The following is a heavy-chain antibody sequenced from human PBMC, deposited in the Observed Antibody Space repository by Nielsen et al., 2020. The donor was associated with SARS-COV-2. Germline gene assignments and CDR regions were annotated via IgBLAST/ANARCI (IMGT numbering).Heavy chain of an antibody. J-gene: IGHJ4*02. CDR3: VRRVVGGTGFEY. Sequence: GESLKISCAASGFMVSDSYMSWIRQTPGKGLEWVSSISRDSGETYYAGSVKGRFTTSRDNAKDSLYLQMNSLRAEDTAVYYCVRRVVGGTGFEYWGQGTLVTVSS. CDR1: GFMVSDSY. CDR2: ISRDSGET. D-gene: IGHD6-19*01. V-gene: IGHV3-11*06.